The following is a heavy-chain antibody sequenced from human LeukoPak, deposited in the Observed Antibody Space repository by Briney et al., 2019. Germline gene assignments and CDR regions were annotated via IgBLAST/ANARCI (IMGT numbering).Heavy chain of an antibody. J-gene: IGHJ2*01. V-gene: IGHV3-9*01. CDR3: AKDIAAAGTGWYFDL. D-gene: IGHD6-13*01. CDR2: ISWNSGSI. CDR1: GFTFDDYD. Sequence: GRSLRLSCAASGFTFDDYDMHWVRHARGKGLEWVSGISWNSGSIGYADSVKGRFTISRDNAKNSLYLQMNSLRAEDTALYYCAKDIAAAGTGWYFDLWGRGTLVTVSS.